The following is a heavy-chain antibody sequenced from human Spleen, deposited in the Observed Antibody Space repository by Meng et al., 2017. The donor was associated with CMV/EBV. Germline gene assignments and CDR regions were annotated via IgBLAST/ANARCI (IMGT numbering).Heavy chain of an antibody. CDR1: GSFTGYF. D-gene: IGHD3-3*01. V-gene: IGHV4-34*01. CDR3: ARGRMYTDFWSGYSRFDP. Sequence: GSFTGYFWIWVRQPPGKGLEWIGEIKDNGITNFNPTIKSRVTLSVDTSNNEFSLQLTSVTATDTAVYYCARGRMYTDFWSGYSRFDPWGQGALVTVSS. J-gene: IGHJ5*02. CDR2: IKDNGIT.